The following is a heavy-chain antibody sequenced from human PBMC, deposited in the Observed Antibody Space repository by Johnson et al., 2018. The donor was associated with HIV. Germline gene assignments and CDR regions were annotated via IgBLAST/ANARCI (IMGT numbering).Heavy chain of an antibody. CDR1: GFTFSDYY. Sequence: QVQLVESGGGLVQPGGSLRLSCAASGFTFSDYYMTWIRQAPGKGLEWVSYISSSGGTIYYTDSVKGRFTISRDNAKNSLYLHMNSLRAEDTAIYHCAKEKDSGYVCRAFDIWGQGTMVTVSS. J-gene: IGHJ3*02. CDR2: ISSSGGTI. CDR3: AKEKDSGYVCRAFDI. V-gene: IGHV3-11*01. D-gene: IGHD5-12*01.